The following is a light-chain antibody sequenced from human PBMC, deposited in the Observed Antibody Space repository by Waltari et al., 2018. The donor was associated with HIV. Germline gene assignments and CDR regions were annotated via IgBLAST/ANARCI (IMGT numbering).Light chain of an antibody. CDR3: QVWDRSYKEAV. Sequence: SYALTQAPSVSVAPGQTATISCGHIGRNSVQWYRQKPGRAPLLVVLDDVDRSSGIPARFSGARSGERATLTIRGVEAGDEADYYCQVWDRSYKEAVFGGGT. CDR2: DDV. J-gene: IGLJ2*01. CDR1: HIGRNS. V-gene: IGLV3-21*02.